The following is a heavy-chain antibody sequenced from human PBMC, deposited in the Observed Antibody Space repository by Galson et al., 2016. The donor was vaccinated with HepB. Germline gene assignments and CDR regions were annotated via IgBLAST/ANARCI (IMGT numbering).Heavy chain of an antibody. CDR3: ARHSISAWPADFDY. D-gene: IGHD6-19*01. CDR2: IYPGQSET. V-gene: IGHV5-51*01. Sequence: QSGAEVKEPGESLKISCKGSGYSFASYWIGWVRQMPGKGLEWMGIIYPGQSETRYSPSFQGQVSISADKSISTAYLEWSSLKASDTAMYYCARHSISAWPADFDYWGQGTLVSVSS. CDR1: GYSFASYW. J-gene: IGHJ4*02.